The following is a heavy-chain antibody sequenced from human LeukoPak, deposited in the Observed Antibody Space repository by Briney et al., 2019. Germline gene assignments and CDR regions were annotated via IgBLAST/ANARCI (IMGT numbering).Heavy chain of an antibody. CDR3: ARRPVLRGHWFDA. V-gene: IGHV4-39*01. Sequence: SETLSLTCTVSGGSINSSSYYWGWIRQSPGKGLEWIGNIYYSGSSYQNPSFGSRVSISVDQPKNQVSLKLSSVTAADTAIHFCARRPVLRGHWFDAWGQGMLVIVSS. D-gene: IGHD3-9*01. CDR1: GGSINSSSYY. J-gene: IGHJ5*02. CDR2: IYYSGSS.